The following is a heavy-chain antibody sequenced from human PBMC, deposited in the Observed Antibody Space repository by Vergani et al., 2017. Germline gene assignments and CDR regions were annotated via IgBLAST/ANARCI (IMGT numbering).Heavy chain of an antibody. V-gene: IGHV3-74*01. CDR3: ARVGYCTNGVCYVSDY. CDR2: INSDGSST. D-gene: IGHD2-8*01. J-gene: IGHJ4*02. CDR1: GFTFSSYW. Sequence: VQLVESGGGLVQPGGSLRLSCAASGFTFSSYWMHWVRQAPGKGLVWVSRINSDGSSTSYADSVKGRFTISRDNAKNTLYLQMNSLRAEDTAVYYCARVGYCTNGVCYVSDYWGQGTLVTVSS.